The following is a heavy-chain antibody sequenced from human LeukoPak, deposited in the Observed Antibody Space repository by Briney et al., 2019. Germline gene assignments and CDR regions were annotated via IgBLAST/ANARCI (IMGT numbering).Heavy chain of an antibody. CDR1: GFSFSRYG. Sequence: PGGSLRLSCAASGFSFSRYGMHWVRQAPGKGLEWVTVISYDGNNKYYGDSVKGRFTISRDNSKNTLYLQMNSLRAEDTAVYYCAKDQVVITTTGSWFDPWGQGTLVTVSS. CDR2: ISYDGNNK. V-gene: IGHV3-30*18. J-gene: IGHJ5*02. D-gene: IGHD3-22*01. CDR3: AKDQVVITTTGSWFDP.